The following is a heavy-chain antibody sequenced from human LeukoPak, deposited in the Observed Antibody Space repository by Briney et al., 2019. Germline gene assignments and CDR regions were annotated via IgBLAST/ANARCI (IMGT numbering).Heavy chain of an antibody. CDR2: ISSSSSYI. D-gene: IGHD3-22*01. V-gene: IGHV3-21*01. J-gene: IGHJ4*02. CDR3: ARGFYDSRGYSPPFDH. Sequence: EPGGSLRLSCAASGFTFSSYSMTWVRQAPGKGLEWVSSISSSSSYIYYADSVKGRFTISRDNAKNSLYLQMNSLRAEDTAVYYCARGFYDSRGYSPPFDHWGQGTLVTVSP. CDR1: GFTFSSYS.